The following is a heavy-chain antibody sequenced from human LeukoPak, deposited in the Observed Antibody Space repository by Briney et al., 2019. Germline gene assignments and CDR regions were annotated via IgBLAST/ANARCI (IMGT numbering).Heavy chain of an antibody. Sequence: GGSLRLSCAASGFTVSSNYMSWVRQAPGKGLEWVSVIYSGGSTYYADSVKGRFTISRDNSKNTLYLQTNSLRAEDTAVYYCARSYRGVTDYWGQGTLVTVSS. CDR1: GFTVSSNY. CDR3: ARSYRGVTDY. V-gene: IGHV3-53*01. D-gene: IGHD2-21*02. CDR2: IYSGGST. J-gene: IGHJ4*02.